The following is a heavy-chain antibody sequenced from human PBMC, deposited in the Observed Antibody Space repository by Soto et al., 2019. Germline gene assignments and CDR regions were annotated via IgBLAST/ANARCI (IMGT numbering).Heavy chain of an antibody. J-gene: IGHJ4*02. CDR1: GFAFGNYW. CDR2: IKRDASEK. CDR3: ERDSGYGSASSVNHYLDY. Sequence: EVQLVESGGGLAQPGGSLRLSCAASGFAFGNYWMSWVRQVPGKGLEWLGTIKRDASEKKYVDSVRGRFTMSRDNAKNSRYLQMDSLRGEDTAVYYCERDSGYGSASSVNHYLDYWGQGTLVIVS. V-gene: IGHV3-7*01. D-gene: IGHD3-10*01.